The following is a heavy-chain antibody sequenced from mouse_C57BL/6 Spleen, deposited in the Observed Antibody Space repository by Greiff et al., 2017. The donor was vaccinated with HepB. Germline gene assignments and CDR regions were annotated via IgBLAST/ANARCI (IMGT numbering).Heavy chain of an antibody. CDR1: GYAFSSYW. CDR3: ARDYYGSSYCAMDY. CDR2: IYPGDGDT. D-gene: IGHD1-1*01. V-gene: IGHV1-80*01. Sequence: QVQLPQSGAELVKPGASVKSSCKASGYAFSSYWMNWVKQRPGKGLEWIGQIYPGDGDTNYNGKFKGKATLTADKSSSTAYMQLSSLTSEDSAVYFCARDYYGSSYCAMDYWGQGTSVTVSS. J-gene: IGHJ4*01.